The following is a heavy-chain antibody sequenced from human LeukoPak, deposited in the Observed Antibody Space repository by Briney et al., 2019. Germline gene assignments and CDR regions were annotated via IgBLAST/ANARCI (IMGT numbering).Heavy chain of an antibody. Sequence: GASVKVSCKASGYTFITYGISWVRQAPGQGLEWMGWISAYNGNTNYAQMVQGRVTMTTDTSTSTAYMELRSLRSDDTAVYYCARHSDYNFWSGYYRCFDHWGQGTLVTVSS. CDR1: GYTFITYG. CDR3: ARHSDYNFWSGYYRCFDH. CDR2: ISAYNGNT. D-gene: IGHD3-3*01. V-gene: IGHV1-18*01. J-gene: IGHJ4*02.